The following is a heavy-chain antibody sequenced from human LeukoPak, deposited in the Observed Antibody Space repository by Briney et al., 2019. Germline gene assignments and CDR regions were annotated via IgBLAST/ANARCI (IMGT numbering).Heavy chain of an antibody. D-gene: IGHD6-19*01. Sequence: GGSLRLSCAASGFTFSSYAMSWVRQAPGKGLEWVSAISGSGGSTYYADSVKGRFTISRDNSKNTLYLQMNSLRAEDTAVYYCARPVGWIAVDPNDAFDIWGQGTMVTVSS. CDR1: GFTFSSYA. V-gene: IGHV3-23*01. CDR2: ISGSGGST. J-gene: IGHJ3*02. CDR3: ARPVGWIAVDPNDAFDI.